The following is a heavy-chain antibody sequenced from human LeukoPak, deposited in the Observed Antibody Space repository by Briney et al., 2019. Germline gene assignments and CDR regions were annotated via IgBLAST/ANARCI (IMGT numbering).Heavy chain of an antibody. Sequence: PSETLSLTCSVSGVSISSGSNYWGWIRQPPGKTLEWIGSIYSSGSTHYNPSLKSRVIILIDTSKNQFSLKLSSVTAADTAVYYCARGLVAPFAARLYYYYMDVWGKGTTVTISS. CDR1: GVSISSGSNY. J-gene: IGHJ6*03. V-gene: IGHV4-39*07. CDR2: IYSSGST. D-gene: IGHD5-12*01. CDR3: ARGLVAPFAARLYYYYMDV.